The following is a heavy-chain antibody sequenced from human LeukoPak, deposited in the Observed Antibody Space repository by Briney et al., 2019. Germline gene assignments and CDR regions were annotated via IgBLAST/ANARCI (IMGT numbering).Heavy chain of an antibody. D-gene: IGHD3-10*01. Sequence: GASVKVSCKASGGTFSSYAISWVRQAPGQGLEWMGGIIPIFGTANYAQKFQGRVTITADESTSTAYTELSSLRSEDTAVYYCASTHYYGSGSYYNGLQYYYYGMDVWGKGTTVTVSS. V-gene: IGHV1-69*13. J-gene: IGHJ6*04. CDR1: GGTFSSYA. CDR3: ASTHYYGSGSYYNGLQYYYYGMDV. CDR2: IIPIFGTA.